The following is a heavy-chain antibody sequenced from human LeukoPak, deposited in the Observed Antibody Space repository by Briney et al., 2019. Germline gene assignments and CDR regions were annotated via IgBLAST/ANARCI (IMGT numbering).Heavy chain of an antibody. D-gene: IGHD6-19*01. CDR2: INPSGGST. CDR1: GYTFTGYY. V-gene: IGHV1-46*01. CDR3: ARDILGISSGFKGSFDY. Sequence: ASVKVSCKASGYTFTGYYMHWVRQAPGQGLEWMGIINPSGGSTSYAQKFQGRVTMTRDMSTSTVYMELSSLRSEDTAVYYCARDILGISSGFKGSFDYWGQGTLVTVSS. J-gene: IGHJ4*02.